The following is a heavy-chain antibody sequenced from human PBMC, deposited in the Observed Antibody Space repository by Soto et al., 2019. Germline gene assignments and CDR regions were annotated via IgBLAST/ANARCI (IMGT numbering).Heavy chain of an antibody. CDR2: MSAYNGNT. J-gene: IGHJ6*02. CDR1: GYTFTSYG. CDR3: ARLWFGELLSRAATGNSYGMDV. Sequence: QVQLVQSGAEVKKPGASLKVSCKASGYTFTSYGISWVRQDPGQGLEWMGWMSAYNGNTNYAQKLQGRVTMTTDTTTSTAYMELRSLRSGDTAVYYCARLWFGELLSRAATGNSYGMDVWGQGTTVTVSS. V-gene: IGHV1-18*04. D-gene: IGHD3-10*01.